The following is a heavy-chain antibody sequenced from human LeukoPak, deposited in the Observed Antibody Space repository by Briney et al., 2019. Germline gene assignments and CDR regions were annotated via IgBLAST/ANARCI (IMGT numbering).Heavy chain of an antibody. CDR3: ARGLFDSSSTPYY. CDR2: ISNSGLI. Sequence: NPSETLSLTCTVSGGSISSYYWSWLRQPPGKGLEWIAYISNSGLINYNLSLQSRVSMSLNTSKNHVFLELSSVTAADTAVYYCARGLFDSSSTPYYWGQGTLVTVAS. V-gene: IGHV4-59*01. D-gene: IGHD2-2*01. J-gene: IGHJ4*02. CDR1: GGSISSYY.